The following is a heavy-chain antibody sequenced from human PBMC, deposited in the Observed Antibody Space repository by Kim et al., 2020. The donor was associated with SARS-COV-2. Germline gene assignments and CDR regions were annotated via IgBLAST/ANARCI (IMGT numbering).Heavy chain of an antibody. Sequence: ATSVKGRFPITRDNAKNSRYLQMNSLRAEDTAVYYCAVAFLVGATGGMDVWGQGTTVTVSS. D-gene: IGHD1-26*01. J-gene: IGHJ6*02. V-gene: IGHV3-11*04. CDR3: AVAFLVGATGGMDV.